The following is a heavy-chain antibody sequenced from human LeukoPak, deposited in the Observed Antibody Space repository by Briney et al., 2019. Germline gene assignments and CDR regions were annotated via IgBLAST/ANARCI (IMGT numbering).Heavy chain of an antibody. Sequence: GGSLRLSCAASGFTFGSFGMHWVRQAPGKGLEWVAVIWYDGTNKYYADSVKGRFTISRDNSRNTLHLQMNSLRVEDTAVYYCARALYGSQNDAFDIWGQGTMVTVSS. V-gene: IGHV3-33*01. D-gene: IGHD2/OR15-2a*01. J-gene: IGHJ3*02. CDR1: GFTFGSFG. CDR2: IWYDGTNK. CDR3: ARALYGSQNDAFDI.